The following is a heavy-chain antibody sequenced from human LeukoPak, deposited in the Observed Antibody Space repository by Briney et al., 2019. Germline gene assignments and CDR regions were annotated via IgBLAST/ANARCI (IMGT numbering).Heavy chain of an antibody. J-gene: IGHJ4*02. V-gene: IGHV3-30*18. CDR2: ISYDGSNK. CDR3: AKDPPYSSGWYYFDY. D-gene: IGHD6-19*01. Sequence: GRSLRLSCAASGFTFSSYGMHWVRQAPGKGLEWVAVISYDGSNKYYADSVKGRFTISRDNSKNTLYLQMNSLRAEDTAVYYCAKDPPYSSGWYYFDYWGQGTLVTDSS. CDR1: GFTFSSYG.